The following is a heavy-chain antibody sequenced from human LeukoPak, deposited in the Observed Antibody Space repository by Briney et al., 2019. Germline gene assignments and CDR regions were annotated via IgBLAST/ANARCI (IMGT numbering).Heavy chain of an antibody. D-gene: IGHD3-3*01. CDR3: ARRGRFLEWLAWFDP. V-gene: IGHV4-39*01. CDR1: GGSISSSSYY. CDR2: IYYSGST. J-gene: IGHJ5*02. Sequence: PSETLSLTCTVSGGSISSSSYYWGWIRQPPGKGLEWIGSIYYSGSTYYNPSLKSRVTISVDTSKNQFSLKLSSVTAAGTAVYYCARRGRFLEWLAWFDPWGQGTLVTVSS.